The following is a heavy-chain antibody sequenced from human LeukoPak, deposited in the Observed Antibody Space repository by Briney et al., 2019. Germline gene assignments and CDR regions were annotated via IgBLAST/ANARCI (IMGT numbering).Heavy chain of an antibody. V-gene: IGHV4-59*01. Sequence: SETLSLTCTVSGGSISSYYWSWIRQPPGKGLEWIGYIYYSGGTNYNPSLKSRVTISVDTSKNQFSLKLSSVTAADTAVYYCARAVAYCGGDCYSYGMDVWGQGTTVTVSS. CDR3: ARAVAYCGGDCYSYGMDV. J-gene: IGHJ6*02. CDR2: IYYSGGT. CDR1: GGSISSYY. D-gene: IGHD2-21*02.